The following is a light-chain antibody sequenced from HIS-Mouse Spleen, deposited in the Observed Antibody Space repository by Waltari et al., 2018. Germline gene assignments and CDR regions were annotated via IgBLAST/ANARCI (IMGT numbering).Light chain of an antibody. Sequence: DIQMTQSPSSLSASVGDRVTITCQASQDISNYLNWYQQKPVKAPKLLIYDASNLETGVPSRFSGSGSGTDFTFTISSLQPEDIATYYCQQYDNLLSFGPGTKVDIK. CDR3: QQYDNLLS. J-gene: IGKJ3*01. CDR2: DAS. CDR1: QDISNY. V-gene: IGKV1-33*01.